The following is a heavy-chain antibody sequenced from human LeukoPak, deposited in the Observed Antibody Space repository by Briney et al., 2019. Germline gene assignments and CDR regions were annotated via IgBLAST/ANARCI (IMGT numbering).Heavy chain of an antibody. V-gene: IGHV1-2*02. D-gene: IGHD3-3*01. Sequence: ASVKVSCKASGYTFTDYYMHWVRQAPGQGLEWMGWISPSSGGTNYAHRFQGTITMTRDTSINTAYMEVASLRSDDTAVYYCARDAGNHYDFWNIYYYDSWGQGTLVTVSS. CDR3: ARDAGNHYDFWNIYYYDS. CDR2: ISPSSGGT. CDR1: GYTFTDYY. J-gene: IGHJ4*02.